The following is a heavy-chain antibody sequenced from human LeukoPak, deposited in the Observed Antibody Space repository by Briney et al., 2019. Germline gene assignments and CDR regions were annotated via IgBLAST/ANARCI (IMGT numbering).Heavy chain of an antibody. Sequence: GGSLRLSCAASGFTFSSYAMHWVRQAPGKGLEWVAVISYDGSNKYYADSVKGRFTISRDNSKNTLYLQMNNLRAEDTAVYYCATASYSGWTASHDYWGQGTLVTVFS. CDR2: ISYDGSNK. J-gene: IGHJ4*02. CDR3: ATASYSGWTASHDY. D-gene: IGHD6-6*01. CDR1: GFTFSSYA. V-gene: IGHV3-30-3*01.